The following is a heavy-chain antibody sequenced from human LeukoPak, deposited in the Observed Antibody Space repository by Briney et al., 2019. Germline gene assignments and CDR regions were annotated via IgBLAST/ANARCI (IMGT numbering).Heavy chain of an antibody. V-gene: IGHV3-15*01. CDR2: IKSKTDGGTT. CDR3: TTPDAAVTTFYDY. D-gene: IGHD4-11*01. Sequence: GGSLRLSCAASGFTFSNAWMSWVRQAPGKGLEWVGRIKSKTDGGTTDYAAPVKGRFTISRDDSKNTLYLQMNSPKTEDTAVYYCTTPDAAVTTFYDYWGQGTLVTVSS. J-gene: IGHJ4*02. CDR1: GFTFSNAW.